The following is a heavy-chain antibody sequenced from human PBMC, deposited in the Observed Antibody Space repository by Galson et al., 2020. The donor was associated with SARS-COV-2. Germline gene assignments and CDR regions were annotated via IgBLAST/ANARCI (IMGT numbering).Heavy chain of an antibody. Sequence: SETLSPTCTVSGGSISSSSYYWGWIRQPPGKGLEWIGSIYYSGSTYYNPSLKSRVTISVDTSKNQLSLKLSSVTAADTAVYYCARVGDQLLYMGNWFDPWGQGTLVTVSS. J-gene: IGHJ5*02. D-gene: IGHD2-2*02. V-gene: IGHV4-39*07. CDR1: GGSISSSSYY. CDR2: IYYSGST. CDR3: ARVGDQLLYMGNWFDP.